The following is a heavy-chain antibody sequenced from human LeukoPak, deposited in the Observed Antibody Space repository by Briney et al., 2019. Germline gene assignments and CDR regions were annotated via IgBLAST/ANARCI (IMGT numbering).Heavy chain of an antibody. D-gene: IGHD5-18*01. CDR3: VRDRSYGAFDY. CDR1: GFPFDDHG. J-gene: IGHJ4*02. CDR2: ITWNGGTT. V-gene: IGHV3-20*01. Sequence: TGGSLRLFCGASGFPFDDHGMNWLRQAPGKGLEWVSGITWNGGTTGYADSVRGRFTISRGNAKNSLYLQMNSLRAEDTAFYHCVRDRSYGAFDYWGQGTLVTVSS.